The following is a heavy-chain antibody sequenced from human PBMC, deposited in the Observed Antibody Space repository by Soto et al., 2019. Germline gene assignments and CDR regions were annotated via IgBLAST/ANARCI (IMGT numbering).Heavy chain of an antibody. CDR3: ARRILLWSVRDAFDI. V-gene: IGHV5-51*03. J-gene: IGHJ3*02. CDR2: IYPEDSDT. D-gene: IGHD3-10*01. Sequence: EVQLVQSGAEVKKPGESLKISCKGFGYTYPSYWIGWVRQMPGKGLEWMGIIYPEDSDTRYSPSFQGQVTISADKSISTAYLQWSNLKASDTAMYYCARRILLWSVRDAFDIWGQGTMVTVSS. CDR1: GYTYPSYW.